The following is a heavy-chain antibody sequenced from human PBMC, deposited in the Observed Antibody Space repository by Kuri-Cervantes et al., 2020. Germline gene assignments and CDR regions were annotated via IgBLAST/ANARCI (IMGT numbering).Heavy chain of an antibody. D-gene: IGHD3-3*01. CDR2: ISGSGGST. CDR1: GFTFDDYA. J-gene: IGHJ5*02. V-gene: IGHV3-23*01. CDR3: AKDLHYDFWSGYPNWFDP. Sequence: GGSLRLSCAASGFTFDDYAMHWVRQAPGKGLEWVSAISGSGGSTYYADSVKGRFTISRDNSKNTLYLQMNSLRAEDTAVYYCAKDLHYDFWSGYPNWFDPWGQGTLVTVSS.